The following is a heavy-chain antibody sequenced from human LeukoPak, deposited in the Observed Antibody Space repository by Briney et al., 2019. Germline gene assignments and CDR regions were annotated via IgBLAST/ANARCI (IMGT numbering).Heavy chain of an antibody. CDR2: IGAYNGKT. CDR3: ARDDYGDYVSYFLH. D-gene: IGHD4-17*01. J-gene: IGHJ1*01. Sequence: ASVKVSCKTSGYTFTDYYIQWVRQAPGQGPEWMGWIGAYNGKTNYAQKVQGRVTMTTDTSTSTAYMELRSLRSDDTAVYYCARDDYGDYVSYFLHWGQGTLVIVSS. V-gene: IGHV1-18*04. CDR1: GYTFTDYY.